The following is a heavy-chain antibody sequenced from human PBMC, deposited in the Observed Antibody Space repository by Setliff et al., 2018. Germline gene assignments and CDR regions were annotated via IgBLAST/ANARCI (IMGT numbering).Heavy chain of an antibody. J-gene: IGHJ3*01. CDR2: ISTYTGKT. D-gene: IGHD2-2*01. CDR1: GYTFSTYG. Sequence: GASVKVSCKASGYTFSTYGINWVRQAPGQGPEWMGMISTYTGKTSYAQKFQGRVTMTTDTSTGTGYMELRSLRSDDTAVYFCARFGGSCSSSSCYASDLWGQGTTVTVSS. V-gene: IGHV1-18*01. CDR3: ARFGGSCSSSSCYASDL.